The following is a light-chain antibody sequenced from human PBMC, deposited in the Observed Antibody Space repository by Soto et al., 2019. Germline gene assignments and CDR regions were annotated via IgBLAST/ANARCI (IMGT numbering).Light chain of an antibody. CDR3: QQRSNWPRST. CDR2: DAS. V-gene: IGKV3-11*01. Sequence: EIVLTQSPATLSLSPGERATLSCRASQSVSSYLAWYQQKPGQAPRLLIYDASNRATGIPARFSGSGSGTDFTLTISSLEPEDFAVYYCQQRSNWPRSTFGQGTRLEMK. CDR1: QSVSSY. J-gene: IGKJ5*01.